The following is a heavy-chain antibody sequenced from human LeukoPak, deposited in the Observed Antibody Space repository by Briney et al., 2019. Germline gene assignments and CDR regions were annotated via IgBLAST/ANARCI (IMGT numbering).Heavy chain of an antibody. Sequence: SETLSLTCAVYGRSFSGYYWSWIRQPPGRGLEWIGEINHSGSTNYNPSLKSRVTISVDTSKNQFSLKLSSVTAADTAVYYCASMVVRGAPVGDYWGQGTLVTVSS. V-gene: IGHV4-34*01. J-gene: IGHJ4*02. CDR1: GRSFSGYY. D-gene: IGHD3-10*01. CDR2: INHSGST. CDR3: ASMVVRGAPVGDY.